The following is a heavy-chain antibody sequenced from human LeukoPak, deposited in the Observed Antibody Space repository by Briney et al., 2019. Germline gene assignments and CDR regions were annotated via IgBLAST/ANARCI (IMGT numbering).Heavy chain of an antibody. V-gene: IGHV1-69*13. CDR1: GGTFSNNA. CDR3: ARDKRTDRYFDY. J-gene: IGHJ4*02. D-gene: IGHD2-8*02. CDR2: IIPVFGTA. Sequence: GASVKVSCKASGGTFSNNAITWVRQAPGQGLEWMGGIIPVFGTANYAQKFQGRLTITADEAADESTATAYMELSSLRSEDTAVYFCARDKRTDRYFDYWGQGTLVTVSS.